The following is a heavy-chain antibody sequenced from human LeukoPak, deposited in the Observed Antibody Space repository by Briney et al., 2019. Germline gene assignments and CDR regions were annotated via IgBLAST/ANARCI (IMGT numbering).Heavy chain of an antibody. CDR1: GFTFTTYW. J-gene: IGHJ5*02. Sequence: SGGSLRLSCAAAGFTFTTYWMTWVRQAPGKGLAWVASVKQGGSEIKYVDSVKGRFTISRDNAKNSLFLQMNSLRVEDTAVYYCARVGTSGSYAFDPWGQGTLVIVSS. V-gene: IGHV3-7*01. D-gene: IGHD3-10*01. CDR2: VKQGGSEI. CDR3: ARVGTSGSYAFDP.